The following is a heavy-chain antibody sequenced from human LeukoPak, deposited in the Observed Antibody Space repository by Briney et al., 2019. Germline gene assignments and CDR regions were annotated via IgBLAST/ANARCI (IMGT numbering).Heavy chain of an antibody. CDR1: GFTFSSYE. CDR3: ARGGLFFDY. CDR2: ISSSGSTI. D-gene: IGHD2-21*01. V-gene: IGHV3-48*03. J-gene: IGHJ4*02. Sequence: PGGSLRLSCAASGFTFSSYEMNWVRQAPGKGLEWVSYISSSGSTIYYADSVKGRFTISRENAKSSLYLQMNSLRAEDTAVYSCARGGLFFDYWGQGTLVTVSS.